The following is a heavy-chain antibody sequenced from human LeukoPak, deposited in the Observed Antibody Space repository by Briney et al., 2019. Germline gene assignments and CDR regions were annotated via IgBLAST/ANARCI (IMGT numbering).Heavy chain of an antibody. V-gene: IGHV4/OR15-8*02. CDR3: ARGAVAGTSFDY. D-gene: IGHD6-19*01. J-gene: IGHJ4*02. Sequence: SETLSLTCAVSGGSISSYNWWSWVRQPPGKGLEWIGEIYRSGNTNYNPALKSRVTISMDKSKNQFSLKLDSVTAADTAVYYCARGAVAGTSFDYWGQGTLVTVSS. CDR2: IYRSGNT. CDR1: GGSISSYNW.